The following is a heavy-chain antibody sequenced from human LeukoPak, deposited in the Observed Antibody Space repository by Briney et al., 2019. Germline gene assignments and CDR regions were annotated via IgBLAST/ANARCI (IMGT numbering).Heavy chain of an antibody. J-gene: IGHJ4*02. CDR2: INPRDGST. V-gene: IGHV1-46*02. CDR3: ARGADQEFDF. Sequence: ASVTVSCKSSGHTLNNHFIHWVQQAPGQGLEWMGMINPRDGSTRTLQRFQGRVTMTRDTSTSTLYMGLSSLRSDDAATYFCARGADQEFDFWGQGTLVTVSS. CDR1: GHTLNNHF.